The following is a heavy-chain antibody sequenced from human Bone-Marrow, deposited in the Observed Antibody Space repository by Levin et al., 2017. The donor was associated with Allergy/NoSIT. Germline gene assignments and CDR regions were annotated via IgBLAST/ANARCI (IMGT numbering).Heavy chain of an antibody. CDR2: LIPIFGTT. Sequence: KISCKASGGTFNSFAISWVRQAPGQGLEWMGGLIPIFGTTNNAQKFQGRVTISADESATTAYMELSSLTSEDTAVYYCARLTPIASAGSPNNYWGQGTLVIVSS. D-gene: IGHD6-13*01. V-gene: IGHV1-69*01. J-gene: IGHJ4*02. CDR3: ARLTPIASAGSPNNY. CDR1: GGTFNSFA.